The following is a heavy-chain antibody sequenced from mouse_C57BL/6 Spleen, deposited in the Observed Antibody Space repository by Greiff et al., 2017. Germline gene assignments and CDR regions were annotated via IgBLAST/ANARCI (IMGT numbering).Heavy chain of an antibody. CDR3: TRSYYGSSFY. Sequence: VKLMESGAELVRPGASVTLSCKASGYTFTDYEMHWVKQTPVHGLEWIGAIDPETGGTAYNQKFKGKAILTADKSSSTAYMELRSLTSEDSAVYYCTRSYYGSSFYWGQGTTLTVSS. J-gene: IGHJ2*01. V-gene: IGHV1-15*01. CDR2: IDPETGGT. D-gene: IGHD1-1*01. CDR1: GYTFTDYE.